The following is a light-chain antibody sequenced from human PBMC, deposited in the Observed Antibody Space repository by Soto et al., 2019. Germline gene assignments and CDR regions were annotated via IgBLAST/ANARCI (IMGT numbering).Light chain of an antibody. CDR1: SSDIGAYNY. J-gene: IGLJ3*02. CDR2: DVN. V-gene: IGLV2-14*03. Sequence: QSALTQPASVSGSPGQSITISCTGSSSDIGAYNYVSWHQQPPGKAPKLLIYDVNNRPSGVSNRFSGSKSGNTAYLTISGLQTEDEADYYCSSYTNTNSRMFGGGTKVTVL. CDR3: SSYTNTNSRM.